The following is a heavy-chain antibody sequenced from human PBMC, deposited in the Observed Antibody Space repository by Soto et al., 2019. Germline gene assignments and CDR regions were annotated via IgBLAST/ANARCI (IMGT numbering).Heavy chain of an antibody. Sequence: SSVNVSCKASGYTFTSYAMHWVRQAPGQRLEWMGGIIPIFDTANYAQKFQGRVTITADESTSTAYMELSSLRSEDTAVYYCARHDCSSSSCYYYYYSMDVWGQGTTVTVSS. J-gene: IGHJ6*02. V-gene: IGHV1-69*13. D-gene: IGHD2-2*01. CDR3: ARHDCSSSSCYYYYYSMDV. CDR1: GYTFTSYA. CDR2: IIPIFDTA.